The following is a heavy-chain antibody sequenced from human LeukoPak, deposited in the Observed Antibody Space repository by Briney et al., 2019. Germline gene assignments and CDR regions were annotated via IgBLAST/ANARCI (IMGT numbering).Heavy chain of an antibody. V-gene: IGHV1-46*01. Sequence: ASVKVSCKASGYTFTSYYMHWVRQAPGQGLEWMGIINPSGGSTSYAQKFQGRVTMTRDMSTSTVYMELSSLRSDDTAVYYCARDREWELLPDDYWGQGTLVTVSS. CDR3: ARDREWELLPDDY. D-gene: IGHD1-26*01. CDR1: GYTFTSYY. J-gene: IGHJ4*02. CDR2: INPSGGST.